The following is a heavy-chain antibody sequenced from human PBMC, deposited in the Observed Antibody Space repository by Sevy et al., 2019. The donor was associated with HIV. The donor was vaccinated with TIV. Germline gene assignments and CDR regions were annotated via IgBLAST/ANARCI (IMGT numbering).Heavy chain of an antibody. CDR1: GFTFSNDA. Sequence: GGSLRLSCAASGFTFSNDAMSWVRQAAGKGLEWVSAISGSGGSTYYADSVKGRFTISRDNSKNTLYLQMNSLRAEDTAVYYCAKKSSFGVTTDFDYWGQGTLVTVSS. D-gene: IGHD3-16*01. J-gene: IGHJ4*02. CDR3: AKKSSFGVTTDFDY. V-gene: IGHV3-23*01. CDR2: ISGSGGST.